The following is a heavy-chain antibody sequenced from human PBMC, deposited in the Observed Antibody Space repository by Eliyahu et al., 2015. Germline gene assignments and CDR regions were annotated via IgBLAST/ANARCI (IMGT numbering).Heavy chain of an antibody. D-gene: IGHD5-12*01. CDR1: GGSISSXSYY. V-gene: IGHV4-39*07. CDR2: IYYSGST. Sequence: QLQLQESGPGLVKPSETXSLTCTVSGGSISSXSYYXGWIRQPPGKGLEWIGSIYYSGSTYYNPSLKSRVTISVDTSKNQFSLKLSSVTAADTAVYYCATVKWIGRDYWGQGALVTVSS. CDR3: ATVKWIGRDY. J-gene: IGHJ4*02.